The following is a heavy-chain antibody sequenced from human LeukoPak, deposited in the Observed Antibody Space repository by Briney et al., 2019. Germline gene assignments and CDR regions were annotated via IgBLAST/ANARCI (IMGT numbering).Heavy chain of an antibody. CDR2: ISGSGGST. Sequence: QSGGSLRLSCAAPGFTFSSYAMSWVRQAPGKGLEWVSAISGSGGSTYYADSVKGRFTISRDNSKNTLYLQMNSLRAEDTAVYYCVKDLWFGESYGMDVWGQGTTVTVSS. J-gene: IGHJ6*02. V-gene: IGHV3-23*01. CDR3: VKDLWFGESYGMDV. CDR1: GFTFSSYA. D-gene: IGHD3-10*01.